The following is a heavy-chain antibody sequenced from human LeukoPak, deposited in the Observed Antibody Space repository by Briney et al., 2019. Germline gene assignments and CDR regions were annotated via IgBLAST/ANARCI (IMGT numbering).Heavy chain of an antibody. D-gene: IGHD3-10*01. CDR1: GFTLSSYA. V-gene: IGHV3-23*01. J-gene: IGHJ4*02. CDR2: ISGSGGST. Sequence: GGSLRLSCAASGFTLSSYAMSWVRQAPGKGLEWVSAISGSGGSTYYADSVKGRFTISRDNSKNTLYLQMNSLRAEDTAVYYCAKVIKPVRGPLDYWGQGTLVTVSS. CDR3: AKVIKPVRGPLDY.